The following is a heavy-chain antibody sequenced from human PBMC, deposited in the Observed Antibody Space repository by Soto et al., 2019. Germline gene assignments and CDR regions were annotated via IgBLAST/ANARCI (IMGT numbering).Heavy chain of an antibody. CDR3: ARVTGSTYYDFWSGYPYPYDAFDI. CDR1: GFTFSSYS. D-gene: IGHD3-3*01. V-gene: IGHV3-21*01. CDR2: ISSSSSYI. Sequence: GGSLRLSCAASGFTFSSYSMNWVRQAPGKGLEWVSSISSSSSYIYYAGSVKGRFTISRDNAKNSLYRQMNSLRAEDTAVYYCARVTGSTYYDFWSGYPYPYDAFDIWGQGTMVTVSS. J-gene: IGHJ3*02.